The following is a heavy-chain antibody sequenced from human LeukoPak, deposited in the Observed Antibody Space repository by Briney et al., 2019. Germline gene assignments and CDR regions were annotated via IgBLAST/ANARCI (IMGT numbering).Heavy chain of an antibody. V-gene: IGHV1-69*13. CDR1: GGTFSSYA. CDR3: AREVGPNYYYYGMDV. Sequence: SVKVSCKASGGTFSSYAISWVRQAPGQGFEWMGGIIPIFGTANYAQKFQGRVTITADESTSTAYMELSSLRSEDTAVYYCAREVGPNYYYYGMDVWGQGATVTVSS. J-gene: IGHJ6*02. CDR2: IIPIFGTA.